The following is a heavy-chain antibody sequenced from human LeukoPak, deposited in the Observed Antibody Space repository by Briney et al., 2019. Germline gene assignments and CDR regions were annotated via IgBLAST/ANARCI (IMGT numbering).Heavy chain of an antibody. V-gene: IGHV4-59*08. CDR3: AGHHPRNTVDF. J-gene: IGHJ4*02. CDR2: ISDIGSI. D-gene: IGHD2-8*02. Sequence: SETLSLTCTVSGGSISSYYWSWIRQPPGEGLEWIAYISDIGSINYNPSLKSRVTISLDTSKNQFSLRLSSVTAADTAVYYCAGHHPRNTVDFWGQGTLVTVSS. CDR1: GGSISSYY.